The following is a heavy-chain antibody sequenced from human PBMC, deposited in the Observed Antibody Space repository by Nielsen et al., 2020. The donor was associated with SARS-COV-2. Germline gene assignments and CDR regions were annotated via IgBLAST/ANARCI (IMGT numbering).Heavy chain of an antibody. J-gene: IGHJ4*02. V-gene: IGHV3-15*01. D-gene: IGHD3-9*01. CDR1: GFIFSNAL. CDR3: TTNYDVLTGLES. CDR2: IRSKADGGTT. Sequence: GESLKISCAASGFIFSNALMTWVRQAPGKGLEWVGRIRSKADGGTTDYAAPVKGRFTISRDDSKNTLYLLMNSLRIEDTGVYYCTTNYDVLTGLESRGQGALVTVSS.